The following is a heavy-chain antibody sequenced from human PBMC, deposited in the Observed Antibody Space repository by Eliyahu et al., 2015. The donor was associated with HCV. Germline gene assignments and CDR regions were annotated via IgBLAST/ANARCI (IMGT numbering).Heavy chain of an antibody. Sequence: QVQLQQWGAGLLKPSETLSLTCAVYGGSFSGYYWTWIRQPPEKGLEWIGEINHSGSTNYNPSLKSRVTISVDTSKNQFSLKLNSVTAADTAVYYCARGFALWGSSSWYRYWGQGTLVTVSS. CDR2: INHSGST. V-gene: IGHV4-34*01. D-gene: IGHD6-13*01. J-gene: IGHJ4*02. CDR3: ARGFALWGSSSWYRY. CDR1: GGSFSGYY.